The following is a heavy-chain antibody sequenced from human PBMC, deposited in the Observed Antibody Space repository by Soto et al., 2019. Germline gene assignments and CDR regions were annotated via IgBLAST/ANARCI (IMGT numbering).Heavy chain of an antibody. Sequence: QVQLVQSGAEVKKPGSSVKVSCKASGGTFSSYAISWVRQAPGQGLEWMGGIIPIFGTANYAQKFQGRVTITADESTSTAYRELSSLRSEDTAVYYCATDTYSSSSYYYYGMDVWGQGTTVTVSS. V-gene: IGHV1-69*01. J-gene: IGHJ6*02. CDR2: IIPIFGTA. CDR1: GGTFSSYA. CDR3: ATDTYSSSSYYYYGMDV. D-gene: IGHD6-6*01.